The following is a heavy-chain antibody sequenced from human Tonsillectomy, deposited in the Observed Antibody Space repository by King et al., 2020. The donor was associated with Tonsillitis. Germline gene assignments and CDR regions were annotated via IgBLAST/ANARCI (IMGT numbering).Heavy chain of an antibody. J-gene: IGHJ3*02. CDR3: VRGDRGAFDN. CDR1: GFTFSSYW. V-gene: IGHV3-74*01. Sequence: VQLVESGGGLVQPGGSLRLSCAASGFTFSSYWMHWVRQAPGKGLVWVSRINVDESATNYADSVKGRFTISRDNAKNTLFLQMISLRAEDTAVYYCVRGDRGAFDNWGQGIMVIVSS. CDR2: INVDESAT.